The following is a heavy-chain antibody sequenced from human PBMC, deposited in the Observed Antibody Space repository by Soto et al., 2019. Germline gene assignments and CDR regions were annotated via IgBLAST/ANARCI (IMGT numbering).Heavy chain of an antibody. CDR3: ARWSYLDY. D-gene: IGHD3-3*01. CDR1: GFSFGSYA. CDR2: ISGSDGKT. Sequence: GGSLRLSCAASGFSFGSYALSWVRQAPGKGPEWVSTISGSDGKTFYADSVKGRFSISRDTSQNTLYLQMNSLRADDTAIYYCARWSYLDYWGQGTRVTVSS. V-gene: IGHV3-23*01. J-gene: IGHJ4*02.